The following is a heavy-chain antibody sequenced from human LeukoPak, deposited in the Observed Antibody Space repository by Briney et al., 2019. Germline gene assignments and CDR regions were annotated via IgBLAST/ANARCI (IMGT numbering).Heavy chain of an antibody. CDR2: IIPMLGVA. CDR3: ARYPKLEPVNLDL. Sequence: ASVKVSCKASGGTFRTYAIAWVRQAPGQGLECVGRIIPMLGVADYAQKFQGRVTISADKLTSTVYLELSSLRSGDTAVYFCARYPKLEPVNLDLWGQGTLLTVSS. D-gene: IGHD1-1*01. V-gene: IGHV1-69*04. CDR1: GGTFRTYA. J-gene: IGHJ4*02.